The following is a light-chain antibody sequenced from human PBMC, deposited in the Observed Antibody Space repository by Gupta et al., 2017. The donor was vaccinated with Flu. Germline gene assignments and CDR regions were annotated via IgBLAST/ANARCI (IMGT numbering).Light chain of an antibody. V-gene: IGLV2-11*03. CDR3: CSYAGTYSPYV. CDR2: DVT. Sequence: SSDVGDVNYVSWHQQRPGQAPNLIIYDVTKRSSGVPDRFSGSKSGNTASLTISGLQAEDEADYFCCSYAGTYSPYVFGNGTKVTVL. CDR1: SSDVGDVNY. J-gene: IGLJ1*01.